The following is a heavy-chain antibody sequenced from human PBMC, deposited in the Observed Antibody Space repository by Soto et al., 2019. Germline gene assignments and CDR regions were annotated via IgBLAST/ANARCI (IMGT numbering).Heavy chain of an antibody. CDR1: GGSFSGYY. CDR2: INHSVST. Sequence: SETLSLTCAVYGGSFSGYYWSWIRQPPGKGLEWIGEINHSVSTNYNPSLKSRVTISVDTSKNQFSLKLSSVTAADTAVYYCARGLLRYSAYDFFYWGQGPLVTXS. CDR3: ARGLLRYSAYDFFY. D-gene: IGHD5-12*01. V-gene: IGHV4-34*01. J-gene: IGHJ4*02.